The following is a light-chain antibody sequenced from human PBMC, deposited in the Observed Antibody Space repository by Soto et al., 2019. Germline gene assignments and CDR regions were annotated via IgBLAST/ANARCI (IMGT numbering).Light chain of an antibody. J-gene: IGKJ1*01. Sequence: DIQMTQSPSTLSASVGDRVTITCRASQSISSWLAWYQQKPGKAPKLLIYKASSFESGVPSRFSGSGSGTEFTLTITSLQPDDFAPYYCQQYNNYPWTFGQGTKVELK. CDR1: QSISSW. CDR3: QQYNNYPWT. V-gene: IGKV1-5*03. CDR2: KAS.